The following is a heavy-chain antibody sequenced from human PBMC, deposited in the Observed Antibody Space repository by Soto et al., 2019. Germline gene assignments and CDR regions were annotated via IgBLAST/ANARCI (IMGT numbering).Heavy chain of an antibody. J-gene: IGHJ6*03. CDR1: GGSISSSSYY. CDR3: ARARGRFLEWSPYYYYMDV. D-gene: IGHD3-3*01. V-gene: IGHV4-39*01. Sequence: SETLSLTCTVSGGSISSSSYYWGWIRQPPGKGLEWIGSIYYSGSTYYNPSLKSRVTISVDTSKNQFSLKLSSVTAADTAVYYCARARGRFLEWSPYYYYMDVWGKGTTVTVSS. CDR2: IYYSGST.